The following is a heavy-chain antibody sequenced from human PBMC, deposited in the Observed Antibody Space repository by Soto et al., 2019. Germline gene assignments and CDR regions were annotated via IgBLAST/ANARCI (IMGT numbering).Heavy chain of an antibody. CDR1: GGTFTTAA. V-gene: IGHV1-69*13. D-gene: IGHD3-3*02. J-gene: IGHJ6*02. CDR3: ARDKDRPQLGGNYYYILDV. CDR2: IMPTFRTA. Sequence: GASVKVSCKASGGTFTTAAISWVRQAPGQGLEWMGGIMPTFRTADYAQKFQDRVSITADESTRTAYLELRSLRSEDTAVYYCARDKDRPQLGGNYYYILDVWGQGTTVTVSS.